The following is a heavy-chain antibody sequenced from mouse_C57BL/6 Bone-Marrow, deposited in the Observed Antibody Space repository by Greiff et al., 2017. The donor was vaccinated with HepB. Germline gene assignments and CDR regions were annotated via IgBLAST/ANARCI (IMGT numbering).Heavy chain of an antibody. Sequence: QVQLQQSGAELARPGASVKLSCKASGYTFTSYGISWVKQRTGQGLEWIGEIYPRSGNTYYNEKFKGKATLTAGKSSSTAYMELRSLTSEDSAVYFCARSIYYYGSSFSWFAYWGQGTLVTVSA. J-gene: IGHJ3*01. CDR3: ARSIYYYGSSFSWFAY. D-gene: IGHD1-1*01. CDR2: IYPRSGNT. V-gene: IGHV1-81*01. CDR1: GYTFTSYG.